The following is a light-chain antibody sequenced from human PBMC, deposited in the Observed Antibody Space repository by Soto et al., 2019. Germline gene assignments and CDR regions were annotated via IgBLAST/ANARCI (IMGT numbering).Light chain of an antibody. V-gene: IGKV3-15*01. CDR2: GAS. CDR3: QQYNNWPRT. CDR1: QSVSSN. J-gene: IGKJ1*01. Sequence: ELAMTESPATLSVSPGERATLSCRASQSVSSNLAWYQQKPGQAPRLLIYGASTRATGIPARFSGSGSGTEFTLTISSLQSEDFAVYYCQQYNNWPRTFGQGTKWIS.